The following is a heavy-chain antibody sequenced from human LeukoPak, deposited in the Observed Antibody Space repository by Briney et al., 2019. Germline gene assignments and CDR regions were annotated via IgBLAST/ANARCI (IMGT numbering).Heavy chain of an antibody. J-gene: IGHJ4*02. CDR1: GFTFSTYG. D-gene: IGHD5-12*01. CDR3: ARGQSAYDPYFDY. V-gene: IGHV3-33*01. CDR2: IWNDGSHK. Sequence: PGRSLRLSCAASGFTFSTYGIHWVRQAPGKGLEWVAVIWNDGSHKYYADSVKGRFTISRDNSKNTLYLQMNSLRAEDTAVYYCARGQSAYDPYFDYWGQGTLVTVS.